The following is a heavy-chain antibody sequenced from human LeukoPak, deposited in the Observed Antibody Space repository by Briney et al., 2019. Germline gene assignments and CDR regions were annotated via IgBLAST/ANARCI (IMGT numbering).Heavy chain of an antibody. D-gene: IGHD5-24*01. CDR1: GFTLSSYW. Sequence: GGSLRLSCAASGFTLSSYWMSWVRQAPGKGLEWVASIKQDGSEKYYVDSVKGRFTISRDNAKNSLYPQMSSLRAEDTAVYCCARDFREIDYYYHGMDVWGQGTTVTVSS. J-gene: IGHJ6*02. V-gene: IGHV3-7*01. CDR3: ARDFREIDYYYHGMDV. CDR2: IKQDGSEK.